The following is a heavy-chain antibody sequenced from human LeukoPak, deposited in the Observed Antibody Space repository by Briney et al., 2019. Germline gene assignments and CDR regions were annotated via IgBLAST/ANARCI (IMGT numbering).Heavy chain of an antibody. D-gene: IGHD2-21*02. CDR3: AKAGYCGGDCRFQNDAFDI. Sequence: PGRSLRLSCAASGFTFSSYAMSWVRQAPGKGLEWVSAISGSGGSTYYADSVKGRFTISRDNSKNTLYLQMNSLRAEDTAVYYCAKAGYCGGDCRFQNDAFDIWGQGTMVTVSS. CDR1: GFTFSSYA. CDR2: ISGSGGST. V-gene: IGHV3-23*01. J-gene: IGHJ3*02.